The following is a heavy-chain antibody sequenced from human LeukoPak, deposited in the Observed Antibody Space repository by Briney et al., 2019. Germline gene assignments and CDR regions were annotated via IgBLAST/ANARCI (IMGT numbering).Heavy chain of an antibody. V-gene: IGHV3-21*01. CDR3: ARGTHDYSNWNHYFDY. Sequence: PGGSLRLSCAASGFTFSSYSMNWVRQAPGKGLEWVSSISSSSSYIYYADSVKGRFTISRDNAKNSLYLQMNSLRAEDTAVYYCARGTHDYSNWNHYFDYWGQGTLVTVAS. CDR2: ISSSSSYI. D-gene: IGHD4-11*01. CDR1: GFTFSSYS. J-gene: IGHJ4*02.